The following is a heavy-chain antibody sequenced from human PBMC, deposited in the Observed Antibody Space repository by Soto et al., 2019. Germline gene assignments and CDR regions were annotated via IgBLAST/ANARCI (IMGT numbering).Heavy chain of an antibody. J-gene: IGHJ4*02. D-gene: IGHD1-26*01. CDR1: GFIFGDYA. V-gene: IGHV3-49*03. CDR3: ARLGRDRYTIPFDC. Sequence: EVQLVESGGGLVEPGRSLRLSCSPSGFIFGDYAIVWFRQAPGKGLEWVGFITSKRYGGTSKYAASAKGRFTSSKDDSNSIAYLQMNSLKTEDTAVYYCARLGRDRYTIPFDCWGQGTLVTVSS. CDR2: ITSKRYGGTS.